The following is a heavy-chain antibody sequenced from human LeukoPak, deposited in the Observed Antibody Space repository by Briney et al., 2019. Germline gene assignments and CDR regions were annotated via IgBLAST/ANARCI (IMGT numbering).Heavy chain of an antibody. D-gene: IGHD6-13*01. CDR3: ARVLIAAAGTPGAFDI. J-gene: IGHJ3*02. Sequence: GSLRLSCAASGFTFSSYSVNWVRQAPGKGLEWIGYIYYSGSTNYNPSLKSRVTISVDTSKNQFSLKLSSVTAADTAVYYCARVLIAAAGTPGAFDIWGQGTMVTVSS. CDR1: GFTFSSYS. V-gene: IGHV4-59*01. CDR2: IYYSGST.